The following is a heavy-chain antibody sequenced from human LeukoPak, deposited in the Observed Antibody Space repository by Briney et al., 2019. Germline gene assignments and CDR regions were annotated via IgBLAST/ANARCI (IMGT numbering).Heavy chain of an antibody. J-gene: IGHJ5*02. D-gene: IGHD3-10*01. CDR3: ARMVRGGNWFDP. CDR1: GYTLTGYY. V-gene: IGHV1-2*02. Sequence: ASVKVSCKASGYTLTGYYMHWVRQAPGQGLEWMGWINPNSGGTNYAQKFQGRVTMTRDTSISTAYMELSRLRSDDTAVYYCARMVRGGNWFDPWGQGTLVTVSS. CDR2: INPNSGGT.